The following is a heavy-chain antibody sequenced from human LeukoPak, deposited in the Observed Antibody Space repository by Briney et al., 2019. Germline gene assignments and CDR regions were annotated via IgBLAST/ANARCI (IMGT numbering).Heavy chain of an antibody. D-gene: IGHD3-3*01. CDR3: AREGVVLYDFWSGYYRFDP. CDR1: GGTFSSYA. J-gene: IGHJ5*02. Sequence: ASVKVSCKASGGTFSSYAISWVRQAPGQGLEWMGWINPNSGGTNYAQKFQGRVTMTRDTSISTAYMELSRLRSDDTAVYYCAREGVVLYDFWSGYYRFDPWGQGTLVTVSS. V-gene: IGHV1-2*02. CDR2: INPNSGGT.